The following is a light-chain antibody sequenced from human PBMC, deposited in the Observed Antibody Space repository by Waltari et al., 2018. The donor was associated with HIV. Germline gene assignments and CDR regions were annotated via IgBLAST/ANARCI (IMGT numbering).Light chain of an antibody. CDR2: EDS. CDR1: SGNIADNY. CDR3: QTYDSSTLV. V-gene: IGLV6-57*01. J-gene: IGLJ2*01. Sequence: NFVLTQPHSVSESPGKTVTISCTRSSGNIADNYVQWYRQRPGHSPTNVIFEDSQRASGVPGRFSGSIDRSSNSASLTVSGLQSEDEGDYYCQTYDSSTLVFGGGTRLTVL.